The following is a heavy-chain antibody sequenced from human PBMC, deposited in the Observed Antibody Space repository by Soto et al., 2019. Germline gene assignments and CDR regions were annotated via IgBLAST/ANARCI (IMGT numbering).Heavy chain of an antibody. CDR2: ISAYNGNT. Sequence: ASVKVSCKASGYTFTSYGISWVRQAPGQGLEWMGWISAYNGNTNYAQKLQGRVTMTTDASTSTAYMELRSLRSDDTAVYYCARDKRLLRGCSSTSCLNWFDPWGQETLVTVSS. D-gene: IGHD2-2*01. CDR1: GYTFTSYG. V-gene: IGHV1-18*01. J-gene: IGHJ5*02. CDR3: ARDKRLLRGCSSTSCLNWFDP.